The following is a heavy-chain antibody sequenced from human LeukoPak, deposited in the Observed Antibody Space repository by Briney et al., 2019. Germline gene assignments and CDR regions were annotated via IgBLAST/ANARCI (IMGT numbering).Heavy chain of an antibody. Sequence: GGSLRLSCTASGFTFSSYAMSWVRQAPGKGLEWVSAISGSGGSTYYADSVKGRFTISRDNAKNSLYLQMSSLRAEDTAVYYCARDGGSSWYFDYWGQGTLVTVSS. J-gene: IGHJ4*02. D-gene: IGHD6-13*01. V-gene: IGHV3-23*01. CDR3: ARDGGSSWYFDY. CDR2: ISGSGGST. CDR1: GFTFSSYA.